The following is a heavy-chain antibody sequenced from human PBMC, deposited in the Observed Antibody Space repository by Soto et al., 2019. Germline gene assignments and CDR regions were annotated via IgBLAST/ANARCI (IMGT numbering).Heavy chain of an antibody. Sequence: EVQLVESGGGLVQPGGSLRLSCAASGFGVSNNYMSWVRQAPGKGLEWVSAINSGGNTYYADSVKGRFTISRDNSKNSVYLQMNSVGAEAWAVYYCARGGDRYGYGEYSYYGMDVWGQGTTVTVSS. CDR1: GFGVSNNY. J-gene: IGHJ6*02. CDR2: INSGGNT. V-gene: IGHV3-66*01. D-gene: IGHD5-18*01. CDR3: ARGGDRYGYGEYSYYGMDV.